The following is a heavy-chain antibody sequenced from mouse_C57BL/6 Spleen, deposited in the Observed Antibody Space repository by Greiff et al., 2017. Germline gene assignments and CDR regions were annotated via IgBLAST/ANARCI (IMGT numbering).Heavy chain of an antibody. D-gene: IGHD3-2*01. CDR3: ARQKTGDFDY. V-gene: IGHV5-6*01. CDR1: GFTFSSYG. CDR2: ISSGGSYT. J-gene: IGHJ2*01. Sequence: EVKVVESGGDLVKPGGSLKLSCAASGFTFSSYGMSWVRQTPDKRLEWVATISSGGSYTYYPDSVKGRFTISRDNAKNTLYLQMSSLKSEDTAMYYCARQKTGDFDYWGQGTTLTVSS.